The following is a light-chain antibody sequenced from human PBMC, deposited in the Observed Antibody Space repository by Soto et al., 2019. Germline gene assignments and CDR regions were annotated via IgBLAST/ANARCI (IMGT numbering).Light chain of an antibody. CDR1: QSVGSRS. Sequence: EIVLTQSPGTLSLFPGERATFSSRASQSVGSRSLAWYQQKPGQAPRVLLYGTSERATGIPDRFSGSGSGTEFTLTISRLEPEDFAVYFCQQYGRSPTFGQGTKVDIK. V-gene: IGKV3-20*01. CDR2: GTS. CDR3: QQYGRSPT. J-gene: IGKJ1*01.